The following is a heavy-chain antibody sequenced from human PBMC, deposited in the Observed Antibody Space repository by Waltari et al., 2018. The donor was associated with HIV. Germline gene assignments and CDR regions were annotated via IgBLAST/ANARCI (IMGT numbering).Heavy chain of an antibody. J-gene: IGHJ4*02. CDR1: GFTFNHYS. D-gene: IGHD3-22*01. CDR3: TRDIHWSSGSKTGADY. Sequence: EVQLVESGGGLVQPGGSLRLSCAASGFTFNHYSLSWVRQAPGKGLEWVANINEDVSEKYYVDSVKGRFTISRDNAKNSLYLQMNSLRAEDTAVYYCTRDIHWSSGSKTGADYWGQGTLVTVSS. CDR2: INEDVSEK. V-gene: IGHV3-7*01.